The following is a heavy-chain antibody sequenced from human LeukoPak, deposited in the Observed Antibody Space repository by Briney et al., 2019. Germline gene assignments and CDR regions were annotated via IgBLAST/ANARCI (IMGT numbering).Heavy chain of an antibody. J-gene: IGHJ4*02. CDR1: GYTFTSYG. V-gene: IGHV1-18*01. Sequence: ASVKVSCTASGYTFTSYGISWVRQAPGQGLEWMGWISAYNGNTNYAQKLQGRVTMTTDTSTSTAYMELRSLRSDDTAVYYCARDHFPYYYDSSGSLDYWGQGTLVTVSS. CDR2: ISAYNGNT. CDR3: ARDHFPYYYDSSGSLDY. D-gene: IGHD3-22*01.